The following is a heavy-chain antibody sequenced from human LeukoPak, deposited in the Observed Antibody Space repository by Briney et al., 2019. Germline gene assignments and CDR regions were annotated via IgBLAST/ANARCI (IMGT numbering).Heavy chain of an antibody. V-gene: IGHV3-23*01. J-gene: IGHJ4*02. CDR3: AKDRGCYSWSGGGDY. D-gene: IGHD2-15*01. CDR2: ISGSGGST. CDR1: GFTFSSYA. Sequence: GGSLRLSCAASGFTFSSYAMSWVRQAPGKGLEWVSAISGSGGSTYYADSVKGRFTISRDNSKNTLYLQMNSLRAEDTAVYYCAKDRGCYSWSGGGDYRGQGTLVTVSS.